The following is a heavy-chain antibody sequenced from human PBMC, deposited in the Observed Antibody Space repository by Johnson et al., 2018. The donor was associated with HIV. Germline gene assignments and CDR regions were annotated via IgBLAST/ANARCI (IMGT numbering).Heavy chain of an antibody. J-gene: IGHJ3*02. Sequence: VQLVESGGGLVKPGGSLRLYCAASGFTFSNAWMSWVRQAPGKGLEWVGRIKSKPDGGTTDYAAPVKGRFTISRDDSKNTLYLQMNSLKTEDTAVYYCTTDLIRRYYGSGLRDAFDIWGQGTMVTVSS. D-gene: IGHD3-10*01. CDR2: IKSKPDGGTT. V-gene: IGHV3-15*01. CDR3: TTDLIRRYYGSGLRDAFDI. CDR1: GFTFSNAW.